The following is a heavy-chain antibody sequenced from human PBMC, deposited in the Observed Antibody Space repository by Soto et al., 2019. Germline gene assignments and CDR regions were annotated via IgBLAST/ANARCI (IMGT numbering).Heavy chain of an antibody. CDR2: ISGSGGST. Sequence: PGGSLRLSCAASGFTFSSYAMSWVRQAPGKGLEWVSAISGSGGSTYYADSVKGRFTISRDNSKNTLYLQMNSLRAEDTAVYYCAKLPWVYSSSSYFDYWGQGTLVTVSS. V-gene: IGHV3-23*01. J-gene: IGHJ4*02. CDR3: AKLPWVYSSSSYFDY. CDR1: GFTFSSYA. D-gene: IGHD6-6*01.